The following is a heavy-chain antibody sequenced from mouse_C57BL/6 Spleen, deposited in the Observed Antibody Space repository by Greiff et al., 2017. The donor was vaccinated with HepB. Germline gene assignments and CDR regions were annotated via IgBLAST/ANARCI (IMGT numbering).Heavy chain of an antibody. CDR3: ARRDYYGSSYFDY. CDR2: ISYDGSN. D-gene: IGHD1-1*01. V-gene: IGHV3-6*01. Sequence: ASGPGLVKPSQSLSLTCSVTGYSITSGYYWNWIRQFPGNKLEWMGYISYDGSNNYNPSLKNRISITRDTSKNQFFLKLNSVTTEDTATYYCARRDYYGSSYFDYWGQGTTLTVSS. CDR1: GYSITSGYY. J-gene: IGHJ2*01.